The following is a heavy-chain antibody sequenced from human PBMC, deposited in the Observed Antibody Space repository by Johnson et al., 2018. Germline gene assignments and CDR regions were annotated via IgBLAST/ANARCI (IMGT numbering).Heavy chain of an antibody. D-gene: IGHD1-26*01. CDR2: TRNKANSYTT. V-gene: IGHV3-72*01. CDR3: ASSIGGCMDV. J-gene: IGHJ6*02. Sequence: VQLVESGGGLVQXGGSLRLXCAASGFTFSDHYMDWVRQAPGKGLEWVGRTRNKANSYTTEYAASVKGRFTISRDDSRNSLYLQMNGLKTEDPAVYYCASSIGGCMDVWGQGTTVTVSS. CDR1: GFTFSDHY.